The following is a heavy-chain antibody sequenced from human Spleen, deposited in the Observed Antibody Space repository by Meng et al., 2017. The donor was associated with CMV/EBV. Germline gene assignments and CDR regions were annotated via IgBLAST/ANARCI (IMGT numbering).Heavy chain of an antibody. CDR3: ARVGVTGWFDP. CDR2: INPTFGST. J-gene: IGHJ5*02. D-gene: IGHD3-16*01. V-gene: IGHV1-46*01. Sequence: ASVKVSCKASGGTFSSYAISWVRQAPGQGLEWMGVINPTFGSTTYAQKFQGRVTMTRDTSTTTVYMELSSLTSEDTAVYYCARVGVTGWFDPWGQGTLVTVSS. CDR1: GGTFSSYA.